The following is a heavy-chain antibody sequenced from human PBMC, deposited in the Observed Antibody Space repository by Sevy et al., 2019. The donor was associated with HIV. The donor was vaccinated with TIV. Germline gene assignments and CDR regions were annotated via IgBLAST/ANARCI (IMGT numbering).Heavy chain of an antibody. D-gene: IGHD3-10*01. CDR3: ARGGSGDYYYYGVDV. V-gene: IGHV3-30*03. J-gene: IGHJ6*02. CDR1: GFTFRNFG. Sequence: GGSLRLSCVGSGFTFRNFGVHWLRQAPGKGLEWLSVVSYDGSSKYYVDSVKGRFIVSRDNCKNTLYLQMNSLRTEDTAVYYCARGGSGDYYYYGVDVWGQGTTVTVSS. CDR2: VSYDGSSK.